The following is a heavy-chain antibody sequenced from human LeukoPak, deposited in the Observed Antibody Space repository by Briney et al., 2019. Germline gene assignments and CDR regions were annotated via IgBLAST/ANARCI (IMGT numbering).Heavy chain of an antibody. CDR2: ISYSGSP. CDR1: GGSISSYY. Sequence: SETLSLTCTVSGGSISSYYWSWIPQPPGKGLEWIGYISYSGSPNYKASLMSRITMSVDMSKNHSSLRLTSVPAADTAVYYCVGHQGSSTYDYWGQGILVTVSS. V-gene: IGHV4-59*08. J-gene: IGHJ4*02. D-gene: IGHD2/OR15-2a*01. CDR3: VGHQGSSTYDY.